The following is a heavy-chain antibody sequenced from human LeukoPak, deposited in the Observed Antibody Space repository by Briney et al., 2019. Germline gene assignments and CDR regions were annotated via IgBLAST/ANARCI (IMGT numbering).Heavy chain of an antibody. CDR3: ARGSGHRPPNDY. J-gene: IGHJ4*02. CDR1: GYTFTGYY. CDR2: INPNSGGT. V-gene: IGHV1-2*02. D-gene: IGHD6-19*01. Sequence: ASVKVSCKASGYTFTGYYMHWVRQAPGQGLEWMGWINPNSGGTNYAQKFQGRVTMTRDTSISTAYMELSRLRSDDTPVYYCARGSGHRPPNDYWGQGTLVTVSS.